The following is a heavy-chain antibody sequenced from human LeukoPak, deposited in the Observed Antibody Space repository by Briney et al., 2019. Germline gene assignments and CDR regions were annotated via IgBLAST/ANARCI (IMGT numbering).Heavy chain of an antibody. CDR2: ISAYNGNT. Sequence: GASVKVSCKASGYTFTSYGISWVRQAPGQGLEWMGWISAYNGNTNYAQRLQGRVTMTTDTSTSTAYMELRSLRSDDTAVYYCARDLNYDFWSGYHEYFQHWGQGTLVTVSS. CDR1: GYTFTSYG. D-gene: IGHD3-3*01. V-gene: IGHV1-18*01. CDR3: ARDLNYDFWSGYHEYFQH. J-gene: IGHJ1*01.